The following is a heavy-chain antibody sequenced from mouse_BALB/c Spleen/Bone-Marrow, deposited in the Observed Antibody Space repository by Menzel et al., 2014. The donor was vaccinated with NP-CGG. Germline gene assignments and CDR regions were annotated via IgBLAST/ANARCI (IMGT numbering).Heavy chain of an antibody. CDR1: GFTFXSFG. CDR3: ARSGYGDYYAMDY. CDR2: ISSGSSTI. Sequence: EVMLVESGGGLVQPGGSRKLSCAASGFTFXSFGIHWVRQAPEKGLEWVAYISSGSSTIYYADTVKGRFTISRDNPKNTLFLQMTSLRSEDTAMYYCARSGYGDYYAMDYWGQGTSVTVSS. V-gene: IGHV5-17*02. J-gene: IGHJ4*01. D-gene: IGHD2-10*02.